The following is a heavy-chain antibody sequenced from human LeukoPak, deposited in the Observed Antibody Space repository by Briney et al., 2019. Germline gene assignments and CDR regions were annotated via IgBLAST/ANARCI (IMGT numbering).Heavy chain of an antibody. V-gene: IGHV1-18*03. D-gene: IGHD4-17*01. CDR2: ISPNNGNT. Sequence: ASVKVSCKASGYTFTAYGINWVRQAPGQRLEWMGRISPNNGNTNYPQKLQGRITMTTDTSTSTAYMELRSLNSDDMAVYYCASDYDNGDYWGQGTLVTVSS. CDR1: GYTFTAYG. J-gene: IGHJ4*02. CDR3: ASDYDNGDY.